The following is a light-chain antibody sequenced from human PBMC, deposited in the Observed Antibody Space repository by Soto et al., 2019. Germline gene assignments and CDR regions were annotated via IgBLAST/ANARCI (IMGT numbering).Light chain of an antibody. J-gene: IGLJ2*01. CDR1: SSDVGGYNY. V-gene: IGLV2-14*01. Sequence: QSALTQPASVSGSPGQSITISCTGTSSDVGGYNYVSWYQQHPGKAPKLMIYEVSNRPXXXXXXXSGSKSGNTASLTISGLQAEDEADYYCSSYTSSSTLVVFGGGTKLTVL. CDR3: SSYTSSSTLVV. CDR2: EVS.